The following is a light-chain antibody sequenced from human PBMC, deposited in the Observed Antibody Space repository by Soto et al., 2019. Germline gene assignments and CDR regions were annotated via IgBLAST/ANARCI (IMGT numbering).Light chain of an antibody. CDR1: QSIGNH. CDR3: QQSYSSWT. V-gene: IGKV1-39*01. J-gene: IGKJ1*01. Sequence: DIQLTQSPPSLSASVGDAVTITCRASQSIGNHLNWYRQKPGKPPDLLIYAASSLHSGVPSRFSGSGSGTDFTLTISSLQPEDFATFYCQQSYSSWTLGQGTKVDIK. CDR2: AAS.